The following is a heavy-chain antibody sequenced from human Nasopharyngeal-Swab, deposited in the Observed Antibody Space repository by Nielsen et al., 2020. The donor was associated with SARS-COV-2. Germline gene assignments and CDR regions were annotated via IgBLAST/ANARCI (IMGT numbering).Heavy chain of an antibody. CDR2: INTNTGNP. J-gene: IGHJ4*02. CDR3: ARSIVGATTRFDY. Sequence: ASGKVSCKASGCTFTSYAMNWVRQAPGQGLEWMGWINTNTGNPTYAQGFTGRFVFSLDTSFSTAYLQISSLKAEDTAVYYCARSIVGATTRFDYWGQGTLVTVSS. D-gene: IGHD1-26*01. V-gene: IGHV7-4-1*02. CDR1: GCTFTSYA.